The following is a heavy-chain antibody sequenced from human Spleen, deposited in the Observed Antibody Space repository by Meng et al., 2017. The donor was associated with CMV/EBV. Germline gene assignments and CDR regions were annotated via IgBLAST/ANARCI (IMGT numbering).Heavy chain of an antibody. CDR1: GFTFNDFY. V-gene: IGHV3-11*01. J-gene: IGHJ5*02. D-gene: IGHD4-23*01. CDR3: ARGSHYGGTHNWFDP. Sequence: SGFTFNDFYISWIRQAPGKGLEWISYITTSGRTMFYADSVKGRFTISRDNAKNSLYLQMSSLRAEDTAVYYCARGSHYGGTHNWFDPWGHGTLVTVSS. CDR2: ITTSGRTM.